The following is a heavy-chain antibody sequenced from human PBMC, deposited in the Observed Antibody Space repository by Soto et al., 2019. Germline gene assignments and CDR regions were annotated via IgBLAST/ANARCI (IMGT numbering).Heavy chain of an antibody. CDR3: ARAPCSVSTCPPGAFDT. D-gene: IGHD6-19*01. J-gene: IGHJ3*02. CDR1: GDSVRSGDYS. CDR2: IYRTGHT. Sequence: QLQLQESDSGLVKPSQTLSLTCAVSGDSVRSGDYSWNWIRQPPGKGLEWIGYIYRTGHTYYNPSLKRRVTIAVDRSKNQFSLKVTSVTAADTAVYYCARAPCSVSTCPPGAFDTWCQGSMVTVSS. V-gene: IGHV4-30-2*01.